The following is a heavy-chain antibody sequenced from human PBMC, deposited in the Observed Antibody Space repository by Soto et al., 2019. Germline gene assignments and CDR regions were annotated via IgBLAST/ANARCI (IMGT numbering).Heavy chain of an antibody. CDR3: AHMGSGSYLLAEYFQH. CDR2: IYWDDDK. J-gene: IGHJ1*01. D-gene: IGHD3-3*01. Sequence: QITLKESGPTLVKPTQTLTLTCTFSGFSLSTSGVGVGWIRQPPGKALEWLALIYWDDDKRYTPSLKSRLTITKDTSKNQVVLTMTDMDPVDTATYYCAHMGSGSYLLAEYFQHWGQGTLVTVSS. CDR1: GFSLSTSGVG. V-gene: IGHV2-5*02.